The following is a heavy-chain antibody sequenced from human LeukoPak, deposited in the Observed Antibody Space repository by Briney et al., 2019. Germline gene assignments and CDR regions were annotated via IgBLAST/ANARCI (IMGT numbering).Heavy chain of an antibody. CDR2: ISFSGHVI. CDR1: GFTFSSYS. CDR3: ANDHLGSGSWDY. J-gene: IGHJ4*02. D-gene: IGHD3-10*01. Sequence: GSLRLSCAASGFTFSSYSMNWVRQAPGKGLEWVSFISFSGHVIYIAESVKGRFTISRDNSKNTLYLEMNNLRPADTGVYYCANDHLGSGSWDYWGRGTLVTVSS. V-gene: IGHV3-48*01.